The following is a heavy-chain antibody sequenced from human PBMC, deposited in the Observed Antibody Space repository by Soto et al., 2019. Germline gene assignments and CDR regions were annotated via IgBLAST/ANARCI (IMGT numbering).Heavy chain of an antibody. V-gene: IGHV3-23*01. CDR2: ISGTAGNT. CDR3: AKYYWDDNPGHFDY. CDR1: GFTFTSCA. D-gene: IGHD1-1*01. Sequence: GGSLRLSCAASGFTFTSCAMSWVRQAPGKGLEWVSAISGTAGNTHHADSVKGRFTISRDISKNTLYLQMNSLRAEDTAVYYCAKYYWDDNPGHFDYRTQRTPVPVSA. J-gene: IGHJ4*02.